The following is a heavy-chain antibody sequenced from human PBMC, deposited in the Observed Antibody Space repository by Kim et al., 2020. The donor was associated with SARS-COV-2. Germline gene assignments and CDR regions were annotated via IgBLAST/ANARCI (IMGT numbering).Heavy chain of an antibody. D-gene: IGHD3-22*01. CDR1: GYTFTSYA. CDR3: ARMRGYGSSGSKRGNWFDP. Sequence: ASVKVSCKASGYTFTSYAMHWVRQAPGQRLEWMGWINAGNGNTKYSQKFQGRVTITRDTSASTAYMELSSLRSEDTAVYYCARMRGYGSSGSKRGNWFDPWGQGTLVTVSS. CDR2: INAGNGNT. V-gene: IGHV1-3*01. J-gene: IGHJ5*02.